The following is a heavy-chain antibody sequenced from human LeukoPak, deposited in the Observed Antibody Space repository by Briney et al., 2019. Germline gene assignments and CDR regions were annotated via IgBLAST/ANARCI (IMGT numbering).Heavy chain of an antibody. V-gene: IGHV3-11*04. CDR2: ISSGGNTI. CDR3: ATASLYFDN. CDR1: GLTFSDSY. Sequence: PGGSLRLSCAASGLTFSDSYMSWIRQAPEKGLEWVSYISSGGNTIKYADSVKGRFTISRDNARNSLYLQINSLRAEDTAVYYCATASLYFDNWGQGTLVTVSS. J-gene: IGHJ4*02.